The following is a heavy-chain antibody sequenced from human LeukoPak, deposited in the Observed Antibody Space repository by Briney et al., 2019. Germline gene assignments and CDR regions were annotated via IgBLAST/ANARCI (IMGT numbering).Heavy chain of an antibody. D-gene: IGHD3-10*01. CDR3: ARGGVINLLYYYYGMDV. CDR1: GGSISSGDYY. CDR2: IYYSGST. V-gene: IGHV4-30-4*01. Sequence: SETLSLTCTVSGGSISSGDYYWSWIRQPPGKGLEWIGYIYYSGSTYYNPSLKSRITISVDTSNNQFYLKLSSGTAADTAVYYCARGGVINLLYYYYGMDVWGKGTTVTVSS. J-gene: IGHJ6*04.